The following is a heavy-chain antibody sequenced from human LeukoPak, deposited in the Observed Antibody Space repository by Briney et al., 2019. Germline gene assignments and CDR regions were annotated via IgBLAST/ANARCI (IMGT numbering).Heavy chain of an antibody. D-gene: IGHD6-25*01. J-gene: IGHJ6*03. Sequence: GGSLRLSCAASGFTFTSYGMSWVRQAPGKGLEWVSAISGSGGTTYYADFVKGRFTISRDNSKNTLYLQMNSLRAEDTAVYYCAKEGPKSIAATGYYMDVWGKGTTVTISS. V-gene: IGHV3-23*01. CDR1: GFTFTSYG. CDR2: ISGSGGTT. CDR3: AKEGPKSIAATGYYMDV.